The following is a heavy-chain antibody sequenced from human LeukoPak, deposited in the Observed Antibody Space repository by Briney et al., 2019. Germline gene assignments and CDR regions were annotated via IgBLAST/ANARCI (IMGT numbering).Heavy chain of an antibody. CDR1: GFTFSSYS. CDR3: ARDLLYSGSSNDY. Sequence: AGSLTLSCAASGFTFSSYSMNWVRQAPGKGLEWVSSISSSSSYKYYADPVKGPVTISRDNAKNSLYLQMNSLRAEDTAVYYCARDLLYSGSSNDYWGQGTLVTVSS. CDR2: ISSSSSYK. J-gene: IGHJ4*02. D-gene: IGHD1-26*01. V-gene: IGHV3-21*01.